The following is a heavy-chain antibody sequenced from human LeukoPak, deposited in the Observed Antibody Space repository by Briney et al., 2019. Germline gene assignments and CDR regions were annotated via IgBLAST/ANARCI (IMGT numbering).Heavy chain of an antibody. V-gene: IGHV3-20*04. D-gene: IGHD1-26*01. CDR2: INWNGGST. CDR3: ARDGDLVGATAYYFDY. J-gene: IGHJ4*02. CDR1: GFTFDDYG. Sequence: GGSLRLSCAASGFTFDDYGMSWVRQALGKGLEWVSGINWNGGSTGYADSVKGRFTISRDNAKNSLYLQMNSLRAEDTALYYCARDGDLVGATAYYFDYWGQGTLVTVSS.